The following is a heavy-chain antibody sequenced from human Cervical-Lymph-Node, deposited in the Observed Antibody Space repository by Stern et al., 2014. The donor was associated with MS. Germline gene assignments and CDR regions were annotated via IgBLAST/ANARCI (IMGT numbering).Heavy chain of an antibody. V-gene: IGHV4-31*03. Sequence: QVQLQESGPGLVKPSQTLSLTCTVSGGSISSGDNYWNWIRQLPGKGLEXIGYISYSGSTDNNPTLKSRVTISVDTSKNQFSLKLSSVTAADTAVYYCTRDGPQVGAGSFDIWGRGTMVSVS. CDR1: GGSISSGDNY. CDR2: ISYSGST. J-gene: IGHJ3*02. CDR3: TRDGPQVGAGSFDI. D-gene: IGHD1-26*01.